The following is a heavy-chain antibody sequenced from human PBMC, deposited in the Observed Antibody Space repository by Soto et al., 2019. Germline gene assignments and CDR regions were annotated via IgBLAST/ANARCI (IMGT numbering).Heavy chain of an antibody. CDR2: ISHDGSDR. D-gene: IGHD3-16*01. V-gene: IGHV3-30*18. Sequence: QVELVESGGGVVQPGRSLRLSCEASGFTFSDYGMHWVRQAPGKGLEWVAAISHDGSDRYYADSVKSRFTISRDNSKNTLYFQMNRLRSEDKAIYYCPEGTAGAFQWFEPWGQGTLGPVSS. CDR3: PEGTAGAFQWFEP. CDR1: GFTFSDYG. J-gene: IGHJ5*02.